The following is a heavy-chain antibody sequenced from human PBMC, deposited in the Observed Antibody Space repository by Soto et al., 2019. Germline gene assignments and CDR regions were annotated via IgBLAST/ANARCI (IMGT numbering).Heavy chain of an antibody. Sequence: GGSLRLSCAASGFTFSSYAMSWVRQAPGKGLEWVSAISGSGGSTYYADSVKGRFTISRDNSKNTLYLQMNSLRAEDTAVYYCAKGLSSTDYYYYYYMDVWGKGTTVTVSS. D-gene: IGHD3-10*01. V-gene: IGHV3-23*01. J-gene: IGHJ6*03. CDR3: AKGLSSTDYYYYYYMDV. CDR1: GFTFSSYA. CDR2: ISGSGGST.